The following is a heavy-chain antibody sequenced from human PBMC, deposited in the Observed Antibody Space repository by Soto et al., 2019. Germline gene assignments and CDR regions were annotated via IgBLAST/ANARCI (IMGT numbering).Heavy chain of an antibody. Sequence: PEDPLKISGKSSGCPFGSYWVGLVRQMPGKGLEWMGIIFPADSETRYSPSFRGQVTISVDKSMNTAYLQWTSLKASDTAVYFCARGTPYDFWGQGTLVTVSS. J-gene: IGHJ4*02. CDR3: ARGTPYDF. CDR1: GCPFGSYW. V-gene: IGHV5-51*01. CDR2: IFPADSET.